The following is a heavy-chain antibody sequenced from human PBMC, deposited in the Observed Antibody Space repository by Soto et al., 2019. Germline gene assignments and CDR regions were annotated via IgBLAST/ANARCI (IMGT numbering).Heavy chain of an antibody. D-gene: IGHD4-4*01. CDR3: ARVPKKPTVTTFYYYYMDV. Sequence: PSETLSLTCTVSGGSISSGGYYWSWIRQHPGKGLEWIGYIYYSGSSYYNPSLKSRVTISVDTSKNQFSLKLSSVTAADTAVYYCARVPKKPTVTTFYYYYMDVWGKGTTVTVSS. J-gene: IGHJ6*03. CDR2: IYYSGSS. CDR1: GGSISSGGYY. V-gene: IGHV4-31*02.